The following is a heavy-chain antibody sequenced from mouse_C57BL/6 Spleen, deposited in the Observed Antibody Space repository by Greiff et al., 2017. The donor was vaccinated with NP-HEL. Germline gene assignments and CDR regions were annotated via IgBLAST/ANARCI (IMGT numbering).Heavy chain of an antibody. CDR3: ARAGAGLYWYFDV. CDR2: IYPGDGDT. D-gene: IGHD3-1*01. Sequence: QVQLKESGAELVKPGASVKISCKASGYAFSSYWMNWVKQRPGKGLEWIGQIYPGDGDTNYNGKFKGKATLTADKSSSTAYMQLSSLTSEDSAVYFCARAGAGLYWYFDVWGTGTTVTVSS. CDR1: GYAFSSYW. V-gene: IGHV1-80*01. J-gene: IGHJ1*03.